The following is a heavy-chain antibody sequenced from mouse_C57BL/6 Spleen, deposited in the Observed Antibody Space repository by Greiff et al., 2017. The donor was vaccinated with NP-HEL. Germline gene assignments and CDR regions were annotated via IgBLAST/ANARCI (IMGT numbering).Heavy chain of an antibody. CDR3: ARRFITTVGIYAMDY. Sequence: DVMLVESGGGLVKPGGSLKLSCAASGFTFSDYGMHWVRQAPEKGLEWVAYISSGSSTIYYADTVKGRFTISRDNAKNTLFLQMTSLRSEDTAMYYCARRFITTVGIYAMDYWGQGTSVTVSS. CDR1: GFTFSDYG. J-gene: IGHJ4*01. V-gene: IGHV5-17*01. CDR2: ISSGSSTI. D-gene: IGHD1-1*01.